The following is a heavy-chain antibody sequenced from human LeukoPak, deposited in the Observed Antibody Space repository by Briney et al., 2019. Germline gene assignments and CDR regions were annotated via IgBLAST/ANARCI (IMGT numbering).Heavy chain of an antibody. CDR1: GYTLTELS. CDR2: FDPEDGET. V-gene: IGHV1-24*01. CDR3: ATAEDIVVAPDY. J-gene: IGHJ4*02. D-gene: IGHD2-2*01. Sequence: ASVKVSCKVSGYTLTELSMHWVRQAPGKGLEWMGGFDPEDGETIYAQKFQGRVTMTEDTSTDTAYMELSSLRSEDTAVYYCATAEDIVVAPDYWGQGTLVTVSP.